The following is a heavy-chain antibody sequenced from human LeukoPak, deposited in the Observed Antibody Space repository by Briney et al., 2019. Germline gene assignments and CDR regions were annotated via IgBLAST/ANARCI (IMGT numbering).Heavy chain of an antibody. CDR2: IIPIFGTA. Sequence: SVKVSCKASGGTFSSYAISWVRQAPGQGLEWMGRIIPIFGTANYAQKFQGRVTITTDGSTGTAYMELSSLRSEDTAVYYCARSGRDYSTYYFDYWGQGTLVTVSS. D-gene: IGHD2-15*01. CDR1: GGTFSSYA. CDR3: ARSGRDYSTYYFDY. J-gene: IGHJ4*02. V-gene: IGHV1-69*05.